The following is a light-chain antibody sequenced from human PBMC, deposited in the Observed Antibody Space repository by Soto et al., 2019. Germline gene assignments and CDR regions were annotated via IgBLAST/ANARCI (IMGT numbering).Light chain of an antibody. Sequence: DIQMTQSPSTLSASVGDRVTITCRASQSINSWLAWYQQKPGKAPKLLIYDASSLESGVPSRFSGSGSGTDFSLTISGLPPDDFATYYCQQYHGFSVTFGGGTKVEIK. J-gene: IGKJ4*01. CDR1: QSINSW. CDR2: DAS. CDR3: QQYHGFSVT. V-gene: IGKV1-5*01.